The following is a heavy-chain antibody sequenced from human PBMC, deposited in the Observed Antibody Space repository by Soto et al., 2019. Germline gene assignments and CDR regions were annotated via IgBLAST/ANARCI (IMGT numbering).Heavy chain of an antibody. D-gene: IGHD6-13*01. CDR1: GVTISSGAYY. CDR2: IYYSGST. Sequence: KTSETLSLTCTVSGVTISSGAYYWSWIRQHPGKGLEWIGNIYYSGSTYYSPFLKSRVAISLDTSKNQFSLRLSSVTAADTAVYYCARYRFSGSKWSKFDYWGQGTLVTVSS. V-gene: IGHV4-31*03. CDR3: ARYRFSGSKWSKFDY. J-gene: IGHJ4*02.